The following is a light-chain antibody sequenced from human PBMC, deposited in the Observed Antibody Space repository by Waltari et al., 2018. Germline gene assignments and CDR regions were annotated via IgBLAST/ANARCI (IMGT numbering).Light chain of an antibody. V-gene: IGKV1-39*01. CDR2: AAS. CDR1: QTSSRY. J-gene: IGKJ1*01. Sequence: DIQMTQSPSSLSASAGDRVTITCRASQTSSRYLNWYQQKPGKAPNLLIYAASSLQSGVPSRFSGSGSGRDFTLIITSLQPEDFATYYCQESYSFSRTFGQGTKVEIK. CDR3: QESYSFSRT.